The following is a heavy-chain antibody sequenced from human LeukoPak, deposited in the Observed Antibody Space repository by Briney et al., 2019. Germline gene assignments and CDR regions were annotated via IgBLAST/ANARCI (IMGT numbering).Heavy chain of an antibody. D-gene: IGHD2-21*01. J-gene: IGHJ4*02. Sequence: TSETLSLTFTVSVGSITGSHWSWLRQSAAEGLKGVGRNHSSGTTNYNHYLKGRVTMSIDTSNNPVYLRLSSMTAADTAVYYCARGAYFFNYWGQGTLVTVSS. V-gene: IGHV4-4*07. CDR2: NHSSGTT. CDR3: ARGAYFFNY. CDR1: VGSITGSH.